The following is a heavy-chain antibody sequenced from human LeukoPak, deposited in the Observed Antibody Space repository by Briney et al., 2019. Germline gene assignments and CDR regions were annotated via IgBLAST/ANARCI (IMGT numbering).Heavy chain of an antibody. CDR3: AKTYYEYFDWFLNDAFDI. CDR1: GFTFSSYA. V-gene: IGHV3-23*01. J-gene: IGHJ3*02. D-gene: IGHD3-9*01. CDR2: ISGSGGST. Sequence: GGSLRLSCAASGFTFSSYAMSWVRQAPGKGLEWVSAISGSGGSTYYADSVKGRFTISRDNSKNTLYLQMNSLRAEDTAVYYCAKTYYEYFDWFLNDAFDIWGQGTMVTVSS.